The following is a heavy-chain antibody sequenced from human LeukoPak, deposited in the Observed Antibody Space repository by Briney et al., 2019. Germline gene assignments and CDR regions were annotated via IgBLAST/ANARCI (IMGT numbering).Heavy chain of an antibody. J-gene: IGHJ4*02. CDR3: ARGTQQWLVLDY. CDR1: GFTVSSNY. Sequence: GGSPRLSCAASGFTVSSNYMSWVRQAPGKGLEWVSVIYSGGSTYYADSVKGRFTISRDNSKNTLYLQMNSLRAEDTAVYYCARGTQQWLVLDYWGQETLVTVSS. D-gene: IGHD6-19*01. V-gene: IGHV3-53*01. CDR2: IYSGGST.